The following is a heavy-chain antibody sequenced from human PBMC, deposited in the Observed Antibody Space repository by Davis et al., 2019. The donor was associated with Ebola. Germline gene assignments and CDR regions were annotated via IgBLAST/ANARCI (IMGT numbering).Heavy chain of an antibody. V-gene: IGHV3-23*01. CDR1: GFTFSSYA. D-gene: IGHD6-19*01. Sequence: GESLKISCAASGFTFSSYAMSWVRQAPGKGLEWVSAISGSGGSTIYYADSVKGRFTISRDNAKNSLYLQMNSLRAEDTAVYYCARDPTSSGWYTGDWYFDLWGRGTLVTVSS. CDR2: ISGSGGSTI. CDR3: ARDPTSSGWYTGDWYFDL. J-gene: IGHJ2*01.